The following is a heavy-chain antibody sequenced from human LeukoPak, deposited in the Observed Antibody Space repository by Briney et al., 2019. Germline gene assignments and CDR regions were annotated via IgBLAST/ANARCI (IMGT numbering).Heavy chain of an antibody. CDR2: IYHSGST. D-gene: IGHD2-2*02. CDR3: ARGGDIVVVPAAIVFFL. V-gene: IGHV4-38-2*02. CDR1: GYSISSGYY. J-gene: IGHJ4*02. Sequence: PSETLSLTCTVSGYSISSGYYWGWIRQPPGKGLEWIGSIYHSGSTYYNPSLKSRVTISVDTSKNQFSLKLSSVTAADTAVYYCARGGDIVVVPAAIVFFLWGQGTLVTVSS.